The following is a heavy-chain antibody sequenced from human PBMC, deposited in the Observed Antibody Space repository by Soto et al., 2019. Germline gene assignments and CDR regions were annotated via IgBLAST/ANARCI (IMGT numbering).Heavy chain of an antibody. V-gene: IGHV4-34*01. CDR2: INHSGST. D-gene: IGHD3-16*01. CDR1: GGSFSGYY. J-gene: IGHJ6*02. Sequence: SETLSLTCAVYGGSFSGYYWTWIRQPPGTGLEWIGEINHSGSTNYNPSLKSRVTISVDTSKNQFSLKLSSVTAADTAVYYCARQLGGSRVYYYYRMAVWGQGTTVTVSS. CDR3: ARQLGGSRVYYYYRMAV.